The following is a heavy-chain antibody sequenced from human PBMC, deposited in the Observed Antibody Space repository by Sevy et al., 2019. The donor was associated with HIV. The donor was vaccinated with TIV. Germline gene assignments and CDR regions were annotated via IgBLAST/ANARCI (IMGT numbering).Heavy chain of an antibody. D-gene: IGHD3-22*01. V-gene: IGHV3-66*01. Sequence: GGSLRLSCAASGFTVRSNYMSWVRQAPGKGLEWVSVIYSGGSTYYAYSVKGRFTISRDNSKNTLYLQMNSLRAEDTAVYYCARGWGDRSGYYPLDYWGQGTLVTVSS. CDR3: ARGWGDRSGYYPLDY. CDR2: IYSGGST. CDR1: GFTVRSNY. J-gene: IGHJ4*02.